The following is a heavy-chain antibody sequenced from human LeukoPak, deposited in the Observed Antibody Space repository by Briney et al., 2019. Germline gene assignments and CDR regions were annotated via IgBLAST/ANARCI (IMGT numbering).Heavy chain of an antibody. V-gene: IGHV3-23*01. D-gene: IGHD5-24*01. J-gene: IGHJ4*02. CDR1: GFTFSSYA. Sequence: GGSLRLSCAASGFTFSSYAMSWVRQAPGKGLEWVSAISGSGGSTYYADSVKGRFTISRDNSKNTLYLQMNSLRAEDTAVYYCAKDPTIGENKYYFDYWGQGTLVTVSS. CDR2: ISGSGGST. CDR3: AKDPTIGENKYYFDY.